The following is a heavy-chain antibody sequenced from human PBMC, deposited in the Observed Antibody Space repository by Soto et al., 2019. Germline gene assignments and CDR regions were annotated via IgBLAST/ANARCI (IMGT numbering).Heavy chain of an antibody. D-gene: IGHD1-26*01. J-gene: IGHJ4*02. V-gene: IGHV3-9*01. Sequence: GGSLRLSCAASGFTFDDYAMHWVRQAPGKGLEWVSGISWNSGSIGYADSVKGRFTISRDNAKNSLYLQMNSLRAEDTALYYCAKDSGSYYHFDYWGQGTLVTVSS. CDR1: GFTFDDYA. CDR2: ISWNSGSI. CDR3: AKDSGSYYHFDY.